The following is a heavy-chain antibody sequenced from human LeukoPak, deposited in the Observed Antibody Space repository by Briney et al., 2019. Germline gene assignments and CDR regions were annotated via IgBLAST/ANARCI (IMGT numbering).Heavy chain of an antibody. D-gene: IGHD2-2*01. CDR3: AKDYLRCSATSCHGIWDY. CDR2: ISGSGGAV. Sequence: GGSLRLSCAASGFTFSTYAMSWVRQAPGKGLEWVSAISGSGGAVYYADSVRGRFTISRDNSKNTLHLQMNSLSAEDTAAYHCAKDYLRCSATSCHGIWDYWGQGTLVAVSS. J-gene: IGHJ4*02. CDR1: GFTFSTYA. V-gene: IGHV3-23*01.